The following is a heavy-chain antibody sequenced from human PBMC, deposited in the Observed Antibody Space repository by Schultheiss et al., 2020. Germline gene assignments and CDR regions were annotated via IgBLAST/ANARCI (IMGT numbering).Heavy chain of an antibody. J-gene: IGHJ3*02. Sequence: GGSLRLSCAASGFTVSSDYMSWVRQAPGKGLVWVSRINSDGSSINYADSVKGRFTISRDNAKNTLYLQMNSLSAEDTAVYYCARGPGGGKSFDIWGQGTMVTVSS. CDR2: INSDGSSI. V-gene: IGHV3-74*01. CDR3: ARGPGGGKSFDI. D-gene: IGHD3-16*01. CDR1: GFTVSSDY.